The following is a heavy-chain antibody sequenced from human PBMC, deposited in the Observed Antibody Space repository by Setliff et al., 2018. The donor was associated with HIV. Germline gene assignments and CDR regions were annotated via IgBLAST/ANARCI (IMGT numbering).Heavy chain of an antibody. CDR1: SGSIKSYY. D-gene: IGHD3-3*01. CDR3: ARGNNDLESFDY. J-gene: IGHJ4*02. CDR2: IYASGKT. V-gene: IGHV4-4*07. Sequence: SETLSLTCTVSSGSIKSYYWSWIRQPPGKGLEWVGRIYASGKTTFNPSLKSRVRMSVDTSKNQFSLKLTSVTASDTAVYYCARGNNDLESFDYWGQGALVTVSS.